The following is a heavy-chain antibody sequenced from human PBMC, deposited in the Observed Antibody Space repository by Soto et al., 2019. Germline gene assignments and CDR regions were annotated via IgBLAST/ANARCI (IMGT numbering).Heavy chain of an antibody. Sequence: ASVKVSCKASGYTFTGYYTHWVRQAPGQGLEWMGWINPNSGGTNYAQKFQGWVTMTRDTSISTAYMELSRLRSDDTAVYYCARGNGGNSGQYYYYYFGLDVWGQGTTVTVSS. CDR2: INPNSGGT. V-gene: IGHV1-2*04. J-gene: IGHJ6*01. D-gene: IGHD2-21*02. CDR3: ARGNGGNSGQYYYYYFGLDV. CDR1: GYTFTGYY.